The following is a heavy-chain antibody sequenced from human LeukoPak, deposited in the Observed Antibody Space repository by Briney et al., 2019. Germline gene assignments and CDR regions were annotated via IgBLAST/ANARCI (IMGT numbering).Heavy chain of an antibody. Sequence: GGSLRLSCAASGFTFSDYYMSWIRQAPGKGLEWVSGITGSDSSTYYADSVRGRFTISRDNSKNTVFLQMSSLRADDTAIYYCARGATPYDYGGNSVYWGQGTLVTVSS. D-gene: IGHD4-17*01. J-gene: IGHJ4*02. CDR1: GFTFSDYY. CDR2: ITGSDSST. V-gene: IGHV3-23*01. CDR3: ARGATPYDYGGNSVY.